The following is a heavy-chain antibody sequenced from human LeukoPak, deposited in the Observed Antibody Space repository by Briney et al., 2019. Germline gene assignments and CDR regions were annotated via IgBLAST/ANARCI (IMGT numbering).Heavy chain of an antibody. CDR3: ARYEDYYYNMDV. J-gene: IGHJ6*03. Sequence: SETLSLTCSVSGVSISSSPSYCGWIRQSPGRGLEWIGSMYYSGGTNYNPSLKSRVTISVDTSKNQFSLKLSSVTAADTAVYYCARYEDYYYNMDVWGKGTTVTVSS. CDR2: MYYSGGT. CDR1: GVSISSSPSY. V-gene: IGHV4-39*07. D-gene: IGHD3-9*01.